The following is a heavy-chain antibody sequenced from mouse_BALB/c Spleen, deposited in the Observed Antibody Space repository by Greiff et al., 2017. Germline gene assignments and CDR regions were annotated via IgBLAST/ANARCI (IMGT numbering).Heavy chain of an antibody. D-gene: IGHD2-1*01. J-gene: IGHJ2*01. V-gene: IGHV14-3*02. Sequence: VQLKESGAELVKPGASVKLSCTASGFNIKDTYMHWVKQRPEQGLEWIGRIDPANGNTIYDPKFQGKASITADTSSNTAYLQLSSLTSEDTAVYYCARDYGNPGWGQGTTLTVSS. CDR3: ARDYGNPG. CDR2: IDPANGNT. CDR1: GFNIKDTY.